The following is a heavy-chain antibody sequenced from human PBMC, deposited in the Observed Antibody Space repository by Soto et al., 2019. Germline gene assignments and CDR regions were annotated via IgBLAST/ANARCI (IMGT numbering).Heavy chain of an antibody. CDR1: GGSISSYY. V-gene: IGHV4-59*08. Sequence: PSETLSLTCTVSGGSISSYYWSWSLQPPLKGLEWIGHIYYSGSTSYNPSLKSRVTISLDTSKNQFSLKLSSVTAADTAVYYCARLISGRGSTYNYYYMDVWGKGPPVTV. CDR3: ARLISGRGSTYNYYYMDV. D-gene: IGHD2-15*01. CDR2: IYYSGST. J-gene: IGHJ6*03.